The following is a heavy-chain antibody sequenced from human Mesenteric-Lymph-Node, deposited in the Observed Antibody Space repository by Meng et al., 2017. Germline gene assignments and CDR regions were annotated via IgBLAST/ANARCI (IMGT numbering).Heavy chain of an antibody. CDR3: TTDLMLANYDDYPAH. CDR2: IRSKTDGGPT. V-gene: IGHV3-15*01. CDR1: GFTFNHAW. D-gene: IGHD4-17*01. J-gene: IGHJ4*02. Sequence: GGSLRLSCAASGFTFNHAWMNWVRQAPGKGLEWVGRIRSKTDGGPTEYAAPVKGRFTISRDDSENMLYLQMNSLITEDTAVYYCTTDLMLANYDDYPAHWGQGTLVTVSS.